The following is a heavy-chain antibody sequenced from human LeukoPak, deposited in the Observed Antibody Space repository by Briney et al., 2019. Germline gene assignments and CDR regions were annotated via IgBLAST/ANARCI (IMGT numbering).Heavy chain of an antibody. D-gene: IGHD2-2*01. J-gene: IGHJ5*02. V-gene: IGHV3-23*01. CDR2: LSASGGTT. CDR3: AKLPREYCSSSSCPNWFDT. CDR1: GFSFSSYA. Sequence: GGSLRLSCAASGFSFSSYAMTWVRQAPGKGLEWVSALSASGGTTYYADSVKGRFTTSRDNSKNTLYLHMNSLRAEDTAVYYCAKLPREYCSSSSCPNWFDTWGQGTLVTASS.